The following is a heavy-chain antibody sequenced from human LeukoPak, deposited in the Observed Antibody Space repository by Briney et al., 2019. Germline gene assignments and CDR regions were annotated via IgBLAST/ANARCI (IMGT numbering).Heavy chain of an antibody. V-gene: IGHV3-33*01. CDR2: IWYDGSNK. D-gene: IGHD1-26*01. Sequence: PGGSLRLSCAASGFTFSSYGMHWVRQAPGKGLEWVAVIWYDGSNKYYADSVKGRFTISRDNSKNTLYLQMNSLRAEDTAVYYCARDHSGSYYYFDYWGQGTLVTVSS. CDR3: ARDHSGSYYYFDY. J-gene: IGHJ4*02. CDR1: GFTFSSYG.